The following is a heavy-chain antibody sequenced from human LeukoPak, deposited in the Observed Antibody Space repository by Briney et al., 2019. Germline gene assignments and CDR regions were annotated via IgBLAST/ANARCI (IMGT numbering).Heavy chain of an antibody. CDR1: GYTFTGYC. V-gene: IGHV1-2*02. J-gene: IGHJ4*02. CDR3: TTVPEKRFLEWLPLDS. CDR2: INSNSGGT. Sequence: ASVKVSCKASGYTFTGYCIHWVRQAPGQGLEWMGWINSNSGGTNFAQKFQGRVTMTRDTSSSTAYMELSRLTSDDTAVYYCTTVPEKRFLEWLPLDSWGQGTLVTVSS. D-gene: IGHD3-3*01.